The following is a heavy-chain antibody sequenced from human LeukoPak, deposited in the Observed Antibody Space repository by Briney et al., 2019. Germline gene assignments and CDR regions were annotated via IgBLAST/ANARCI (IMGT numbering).Heavy chain of an antibody. V-gene: IGHV1-2*02. CDR2: INPNSGGT. CDR1: GYTFTGYY. CDR3: ARKAPSTVFGVVISLAFDY. J-gene: IGHJ4*02. Sequence: ASVKVSCKASGYTFTGYYMHWVRQAPGQGLEWMGWINPNSGGTNYAQKFQGRVTMTRDTSISTAYMELSGLRSDDTAVYYCARKAPSTVFGVVISLAFDYWGQGTLVTVSS. D-gene: IGHD3-3*01.